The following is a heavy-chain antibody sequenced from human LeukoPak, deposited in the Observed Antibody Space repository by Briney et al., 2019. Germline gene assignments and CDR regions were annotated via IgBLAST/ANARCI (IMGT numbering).Heavy chain of an antibody. CDR1: AFTFGDHA. Sequence: AGGSLRLSCTASAFTFGDHAMSWVRQAPGQGLEWVGFIRSKTYRGTTEYAASVKVRFTISRDDSKSIAYLQMNRLTTEDTALYYCTRGQIELWVYYGMDVWGQGTTVTVSS. J-gene: IGHJ6*02. D-gene: IGHD5-18*01. CDR3: TRGQIELWVYYGMDV. CDR2: IRSKTYRGTT. V-gene: IGHV3-49*04.